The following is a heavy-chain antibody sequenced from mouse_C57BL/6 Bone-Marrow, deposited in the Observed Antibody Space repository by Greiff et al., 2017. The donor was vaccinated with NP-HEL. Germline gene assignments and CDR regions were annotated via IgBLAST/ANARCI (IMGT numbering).Heavy chain of an antibody. J-gene: IGHJ4*01. Sequence: EVQLQQSGPELVKPGASVKIPCKASGYTFTDYNMDWVKQSHGKSLEWIGDINPNNGGTIYNQKFKGKATLTVDKSSSTAYMELRSLTSEDTAVYYCARVDYYGSSYVPYAMDYWGQGTSVTVSS. V-gene: IGHV1-18*01. D-gene: IGHD1-1*01. CDR1: GYTFTDYN. CDR3: ARVDYYGSSYVPYAMDY. CDR2: INPNNGGT.